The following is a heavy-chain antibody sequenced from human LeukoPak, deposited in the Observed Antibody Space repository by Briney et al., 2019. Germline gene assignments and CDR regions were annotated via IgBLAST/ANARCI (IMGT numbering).Heavy chain of an antibody. CDR1: GFTFSSYA. Sequence: GGSLRLSCAASGFTFSSYAMHWVRQAPGKGLEYVSAISSNGGSTYYANSVKGRFTISRDNAKNSLYLQMNSLRAEDTAVYYCARQIGGPYSSSPFDYWGQGTLVTVSS. J-gene: IGHJ4*02. CDR2: ISSNGGST. D-gene: IGHD6-13*01. V-gene: IGHV3-64*01. CDR3: ARQIGGPYSSSPFDY.